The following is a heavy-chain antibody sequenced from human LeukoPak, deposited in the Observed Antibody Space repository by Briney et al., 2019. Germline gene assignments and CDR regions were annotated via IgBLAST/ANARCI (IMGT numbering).Heavy chain of an antibody. CDR3: ARDLGYYGSGGSDWFDP. V-gene: IGHV4-59*01. D-gene: IGHD3-10*01. CDR1: GGSISGYY. CDR2: IYYSGST. Sequence: SETLSLTCTVSGGSISGYYWSWIRQPPGKGLEWIRYIYYSGSTNYNPSLMSRVTISIDTSKNQFSLKLSSVTAADTAVYYCARDLGYYGSGGSDWFDPWGQGTLVTVSS. J-gene: IGHJ5*02.